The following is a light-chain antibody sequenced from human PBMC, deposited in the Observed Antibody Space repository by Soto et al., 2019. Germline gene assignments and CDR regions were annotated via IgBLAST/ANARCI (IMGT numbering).Light chain of an antibody. CDR3: QPYNSYSEA. V-gene: IGKV1-5*03. CDR2: KAS. CDR1: QTISSW. Sequence: DIQMTQSPSTLSGSVGDRVTITCRASQTISSWLAWYQQKPGKAPKLLIYKASTLKSGVPSRFSGSGSGTEFTLNISSLQPDDFATYYCQPYNSYSEAFGQGTQVELK. J-gene: IGKJ1*01.